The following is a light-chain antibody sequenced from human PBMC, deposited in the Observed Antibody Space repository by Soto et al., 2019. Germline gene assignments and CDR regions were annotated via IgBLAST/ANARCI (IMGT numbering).Light chain of an antibody. CDR2: DAS. J-gene: IGKJ1*01. CDR1: QTVNNGY. CDR3: QVYGISPKT. V-gene: IGKV3-20*01. Sequence: EIVLTQSPGTLSLSPGERATLSCRASQTVNNGYLAWYQHKPGQXPRLLIFDASTRATGIPDRFSGSGSGTDFIITISGLDPEDGAVYYGQVYGISPKTFGQGTKVDIK.